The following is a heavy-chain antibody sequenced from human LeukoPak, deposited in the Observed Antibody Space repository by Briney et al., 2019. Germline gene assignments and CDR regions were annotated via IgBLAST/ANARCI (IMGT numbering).Heavy chain of an antibody. J-gene: IGHJ4*02. CDR1: GFIFDNFW. D-gene: IGHD6-19*01. CDR3: ARDMSFSTSGWYGELDN. Sequence: GGSLRLSCAASGFIFDNFWMSWVRQAPGKGLEWVANIKQDGSEIYYVDSVKGRFTISRDNAKNSLYLQMSSLRAEDTALYYCARDMSFSTSGWYGELDNWGQGTLVTVSP. V-gene: IGHV3-7*05. CDR2: IKQDGSEI.